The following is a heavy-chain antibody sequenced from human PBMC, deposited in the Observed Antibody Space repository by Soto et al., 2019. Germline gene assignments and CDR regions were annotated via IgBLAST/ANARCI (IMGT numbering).Heavy chain of an antibody. D-gene: IGHD2-2*01. V-gene: IGHV3-30*18. CDR1: GFTFSSYG. Sequence: QVQLVESGGGVVQPGRSLRLSCAASGFTFSSYGMHWVRQAPGKGLEWVAVISYDGSNKYYADSVKGRFTISRDNSKNTLYLQTNSLRAEDTAVYYCAKDREDIVVVPAAKSTKNYYYYGMDVWGQGTTVTVSS. CDR2: ISYDGSNK. CDR3: AKDREDIVVVPAAKSTKNYYYYGMDV. J-gene: IGHJ6*02.